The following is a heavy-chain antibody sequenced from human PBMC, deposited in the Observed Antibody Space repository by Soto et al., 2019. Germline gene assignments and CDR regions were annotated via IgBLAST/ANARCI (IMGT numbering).Heavy chain of an antibody. Sequence: PGGSLRLSCTASGFIFSNYAMIWIRQAPGKGLEWVASIRPGGDSTYYADSVKGRFAVSRDNSNVTLYLQMDSLRVEDTAIYYCTTHEEGAPWAGGFDSWGQGTLVTVSS. CDR1: GFIFSNYA. CDR3: TTHEEGAPWAGGFDS. D-gene: IGHD1-26*01. J-gene: IGHJ5*01. CDR2: IRPGGDST. V-gene: IGHV3-23*01.